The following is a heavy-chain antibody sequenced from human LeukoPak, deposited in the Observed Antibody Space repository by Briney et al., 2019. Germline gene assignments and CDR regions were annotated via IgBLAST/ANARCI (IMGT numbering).Heavy chain of an antibody. CDR3: ARAGFGELYVLLYDY. V-gene: IGHV4-59*01. D-gene: IGHD3-10*01. CDR2: IYYSGST. CDR1: GGSISSYY. J-gene: IGHJ4*02. Sequence: PSETLSLTCTVSGGSISSYYWSWIRQPPGKGLEWIGYIYYSGSTNYNPSLKSRVTISVDTSKNQFSLKLSSVTAADTAVYYCARAGFGELYVLLYDYWGQGTLVTVSS.